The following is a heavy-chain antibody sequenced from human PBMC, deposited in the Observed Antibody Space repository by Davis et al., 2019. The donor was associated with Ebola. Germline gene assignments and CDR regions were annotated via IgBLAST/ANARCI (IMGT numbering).Heavy chain of an antibody. CDR2: ITPFNGNT. J-gene: IGHJ3*02. CDR1: GGTFNNFA. Sequence: SVKVSCKASGGTFNNFAISWVRQAPGQALEWMGWITPFNGNTNYAQKFQDRVTITRDRSMSTAYMELSSLRSEDTAMYYCASSISIAARPGAFDIWGQGTMVTVSS. V-gene: IGHV1-45*02. CDR3: ASSISIAARPGAFDI. D-gene: IGHD6-6*01.